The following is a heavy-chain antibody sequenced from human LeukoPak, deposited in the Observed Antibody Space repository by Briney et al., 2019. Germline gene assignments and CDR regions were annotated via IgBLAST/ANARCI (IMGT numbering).Heavy chain of an antibody. CDR2: ISGSGGST. CDR3: AKDGPRIAAAGYFDY. Sequence: GGSLRLSCAVSGFTFNNYAMSWVRQAPGKGLEWVSAISGSGGSTYYADSVKGRFTISRDNSKNTLYLQMNSLRAEDTAVYYCAKDGPRIAAAGYFDYWGQGTLVTVSS. V-gene: IGHV3-23*01. D-gene: IGHD6-13*01. J-gene: IGHJ4*02. CDR1: GFTFNNYA.